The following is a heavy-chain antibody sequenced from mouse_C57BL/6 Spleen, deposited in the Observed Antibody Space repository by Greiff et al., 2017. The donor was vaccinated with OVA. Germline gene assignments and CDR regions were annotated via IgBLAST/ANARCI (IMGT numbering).Heavy chain of an antibody. D-gene: IGHD1-1*01. CDR1: GFTFSSYA. Sequence: EVKLMESGEGLVKPGGSLKLSCAASGFTFSSYAMSWVRQTPEKRLEWVAYISSGGDYIYYADTVRGRFTISRDNARNTLYLHMSSMKSADTAMYYCTSSYGSSNFDYWGQGTTLTVSS. CDR3: TSSYGSSNFDY. CDR2: ISSGGDYI. J-gene: IGHJ2*01. V-gene: IGHV5-9-1*02.